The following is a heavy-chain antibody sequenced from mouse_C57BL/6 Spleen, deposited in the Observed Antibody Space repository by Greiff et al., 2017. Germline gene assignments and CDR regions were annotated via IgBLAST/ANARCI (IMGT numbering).Heavy chain of an antibody. V-gene: IGHV1-81*01. Sequence: VQLQQSGAELVRPGASVKLSCKASGYTFTSYGISWVKQRTGQGLEWIGQIYPGSGNTYYNEKFKGKATLTADKSSSTAYMELRSLASEDSAVYFCAIEVVADYFAMDCWGQGTTVTVSS. D-gene: IGHD1-1*01. CDR1: GYTFTSYG. J-gene: IGHJ4*01. CDR2: IYPGSGNT. CDR3: AIEVVADYFAMDC.